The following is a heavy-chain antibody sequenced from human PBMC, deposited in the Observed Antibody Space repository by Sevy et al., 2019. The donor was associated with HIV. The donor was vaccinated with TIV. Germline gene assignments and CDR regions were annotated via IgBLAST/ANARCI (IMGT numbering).Heavy chain of an antibody. Sequence: GGSLRLSCAASGFTVSSKYMIWVRQAPGKGLEWVSVIYSEGSKNYADSVKGRFAISRDNSKNTLYLQRNSLRAEDTAVYYCAIGSVSMVIAKDAFHIWGQGTMVTVSS. V-gene: IGHV3-53*01. J-gene: IGHJ3*02. CDR3: AIGSVSMVIAKDAFHI. D-gene: IGHD2-21*01. CDR1: GFTVSSKY. CDR2: IYSEGSK.